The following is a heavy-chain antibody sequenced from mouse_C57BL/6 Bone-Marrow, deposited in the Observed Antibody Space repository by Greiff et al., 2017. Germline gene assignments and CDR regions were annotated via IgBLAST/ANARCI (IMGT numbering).Heavy chain of an antibody. J-gene: IGHJ2*01. V-gene: IGHV5-17*01. CDR3: ARLTGHYFDY. CDR2: ISSGSSTI. D-gene: IGHD4-1*01. Sequence: VHVKQSGGGLVKPGGSLKLSCAASGFTFSDYGMHWVRQAPEKGLEWVAYISSGSSTIYYADTVKGRFTISRDNAKKTQFLQMTSLRSEDTAMYYCARLTGHYFDYWGQGTTLTVSS. CDR1: GFTFSDYG.